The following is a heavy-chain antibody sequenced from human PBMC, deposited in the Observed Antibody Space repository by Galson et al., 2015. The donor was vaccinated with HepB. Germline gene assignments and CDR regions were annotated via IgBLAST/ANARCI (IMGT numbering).Heavy chain of an antibody. CDR3: ARDLLIGGYSSTGGFDY. D-gene: IGHD6-19*01. Sequence: SLRLSCAASGFTFSDYYMSWIRQAPGKGLEWVSYIHSSSTYIYYADSVKGRFTISRDNAKNSLYLQMNSLRAEDTAVYYCARDLLIGGYSSTGGFDYWGQGTLVTLSS. V-gene: IGHV3-11*06. J-gene: IGHJ4*02. CDR1: GFTFSDYY. CDR2: IHSSSTYI.